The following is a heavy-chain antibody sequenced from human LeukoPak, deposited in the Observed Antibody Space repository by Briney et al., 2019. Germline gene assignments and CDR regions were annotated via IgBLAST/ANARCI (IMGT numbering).Heavy chain of an antibody. D-gene: IGHD3-9*01. CDR2: IYYSGST. CDR1: GGSISSSSYY. V-gene: IGHV4-39*01. CDR3: ARQVRRLTGYYSHAREARFAFGY. Sequence: PSETLSLTCTVSGGSISSSSYYWGWIRQPPGKGLEWIGSIYYSGSTYYNPSLKSRVTISVDTSKNQFSLKLSSVTAADTAVYYCARQVRRLTGYYSHAREARFAFGYWGQGTLVTVSS. J-gene: IGHJ4*02.